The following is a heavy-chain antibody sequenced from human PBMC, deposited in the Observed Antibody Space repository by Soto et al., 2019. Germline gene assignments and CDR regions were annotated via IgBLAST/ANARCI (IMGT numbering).Heavy chain of an antibody. V-gene: IGHV3-23*01. J-gene: IGHJ3*02. D-gene: IGHD3-3*01. Sequence: EVQLLESGGGLVQPGGSLRLSCAASGFTFSSYAMSWVRQAPGKVLAWVSAIRGSGGSTYYADSVKGRLTIYRDNSKNTLYLQMNSLRAEDTDVDYCAKDSRDYDVWSGYRPRGTGGAFDIWGQGTMVTVSS. CDR3: AKDSRDYDVWSGYRPRGTGGAFDI. CDR1: GFTFSSYA. CDR2: IRGSGGST.